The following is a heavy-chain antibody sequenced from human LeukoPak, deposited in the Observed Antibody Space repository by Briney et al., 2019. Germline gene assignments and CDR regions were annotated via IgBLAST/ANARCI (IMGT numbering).Heavy chain of an antibody. V-gene: IGHV3-21*01. CDR3: AREATMVRGVKY. Sequence: PGGSLRLSCAASGFTFSSYSMNWVRQAPGEGLEWVSSISSSSSYIYYADSVKGRFTISRDNAKNSLYLQMNSLRAEDTAVYYCAREATMVRGVKYWGQGTLVTVSS. CDR1: GFTFSSYS. CDR2: ISSSSSYI. D-gene: IGHD3-10*01. J-gene: IGHJ4*02.